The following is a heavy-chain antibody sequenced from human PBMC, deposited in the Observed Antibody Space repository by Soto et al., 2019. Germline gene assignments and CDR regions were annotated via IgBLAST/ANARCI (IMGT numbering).Heavy chain of an antibody. D-gene: IGHD2-2*01. CDR3: AAVWYCSSNTCPVVFDI. CDR1: GFAFTPVW. J-gene: IGHJ3*02. V-gene: IGHV3-15*01. CDR2: IKRKIDGETK. Sequence: EVQLLESGGDLAEPGGSLRLSCAASGFAFTPVWMTWVRQAPGRGLEWVGRIKRKIDGETKNYAAPVKGRFTISRDDSNNTLYLPMKSLKSVASSVYYCAAVWYCSSNTCPVVFDIWAEGKTV.